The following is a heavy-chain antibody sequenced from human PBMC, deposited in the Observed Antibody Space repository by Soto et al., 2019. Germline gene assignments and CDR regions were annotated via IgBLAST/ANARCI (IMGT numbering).Heavy chain of an antibody. CDR3: AKVPSGYEHLYDY. Sequence: PGVSLRVSCAASGFTFSSYNMNWFRQVPGKGLEWVSSISSSSSYIYYADSMRGRFTISRDNAKNSLYLQMNRMRSEDTAVYYCAKVPSGYEHLYDYWGQRTLDIVS. CDR1: GFTFSSYN. CDR2: ISSSSSYI. D-gene: IGHD5-12*01. V-gene: IGHV3-21*01. J-gene: IGHJ4*02.